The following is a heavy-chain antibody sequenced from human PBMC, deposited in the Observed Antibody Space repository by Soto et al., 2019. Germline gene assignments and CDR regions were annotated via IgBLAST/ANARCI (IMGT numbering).Heavy chain of an antibody. V-gene: IGHV1-69*13. CDR3: ASNGIAARRDFGY. Sequence: SVKVSCKASGGTFSSYAISWVRQAPGQGLEWMGGIIPIFGTANYAQKFQGRVTITADESTSTAYMELSSLRSEDTAVYYCASNGIAARRDFGYWGQGTLVTVSS. CDR2: IIPIFGTA. D-gene: IGHD6-6*01. CDR1: GGTFSSYA. J-gene: IGHJ4*02.